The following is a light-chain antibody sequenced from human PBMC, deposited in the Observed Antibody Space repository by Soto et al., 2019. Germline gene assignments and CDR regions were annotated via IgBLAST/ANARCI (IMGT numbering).Light chain of an antibody. Sequence: DIQMTQSPSSLSASIGDRVTITCRASQSISSYLNWYQQKPGKAPNLLIYAASSLQSGVPSRFSGSGSGTDFTLTISSLQPDDFATHYCQQYNSYPYTFGQGTKVDIK. J-gene: IGKJ2*01. CDR3: QQYNSYPYT. CDR2: AAS. V-gene: IGKV1-39*01. CDR1: QSISSY.